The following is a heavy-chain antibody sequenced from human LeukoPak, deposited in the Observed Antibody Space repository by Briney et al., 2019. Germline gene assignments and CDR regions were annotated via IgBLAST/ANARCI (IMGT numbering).Heavy chain of an antibody. CDR3: ARGREIVVVPAGAFDI. CDR2: ISGSGGST. J-gene: IGHJ3*02. D-gene: IGHD3-22*01. CDR1: GFTFSSYA. Sequence: GGSLRLSCAASGFTFSSYAMSWVRQAPGKGLEWVSAISGSGGSTYYADSVKGRFTISRDNSKNTLYLQMNSLRAEDTAVYYCARGREIVVVPAGAFDIWGQGTMVTVSS. V-gene: IGHV3-23*01.